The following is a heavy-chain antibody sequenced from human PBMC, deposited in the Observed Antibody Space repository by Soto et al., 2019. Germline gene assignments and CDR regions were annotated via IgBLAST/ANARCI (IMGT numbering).Heavy chain of an antibody. J-gene: IGHJ3*02. Sequence: QVQLVQSGAEVKKPGSSVKVSCKASGGTISSYTISWVRQAPGQGLEWMGRIIPILGIANYAQKFQGRVTITADKSTSTAYMELSSLRSEDTAVYYCARDHGSGWYYDAFDIWGQGIMVTVSS. CDR2: IIPILGIA. CDR3: ARDHGSGWYYDAFDI. D-gene: IGHD6-19*01. V-gene: IGHV1-69*08. CDR1: GGTISSYT.